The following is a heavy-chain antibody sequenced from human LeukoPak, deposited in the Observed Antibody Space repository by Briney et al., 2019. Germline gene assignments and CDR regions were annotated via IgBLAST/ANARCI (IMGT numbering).Heavy chain of an antibody. CDR2: IRSKANSYAT. CDR1: GFTFSGSA. D-gene: IGHD6-19*01. CDR3: ASAYSSGWYEGAFDI. Sequence: PGGSLRLSCAASGFTFSGSAMHWVRQASGEGLEWVGRIRSKANSYATAYAASVKGRFTISRDDSKNTAYLQMNSLRAEDTAVYYCASAYSSGWYEGAFDIWGQGTMVTVSS. J-gene: IGHJ3*02. V-gene: IGHV3-73*01.